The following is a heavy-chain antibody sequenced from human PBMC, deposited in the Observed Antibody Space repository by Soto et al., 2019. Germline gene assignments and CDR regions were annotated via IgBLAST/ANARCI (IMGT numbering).Heavy chain of an antibody. J-gene: IGHJ4*02. D-gene: IGHD6-19*01. CDR2: IYYSGST. Sequence: PSQTLSLTCTLSSGSISISSYYWGWIRQPPRKGLEWIGSIYYSGSTYYNPSLKSRVTISLHTSKNQFSLNLSSVTAAEPAVYYWASDTSGWSLFDYWGEGTLVSV. CDR1: SGSISISSYY. V-gene: IGHV4-39*01. CDR3: ASDTSGWSLFDY.